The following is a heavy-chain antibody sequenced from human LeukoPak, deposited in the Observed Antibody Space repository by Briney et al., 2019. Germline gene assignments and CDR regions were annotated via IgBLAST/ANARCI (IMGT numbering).Heavy chain of an antibody. V-gene: IGHV4-39*07. J-gene: IGHJ4*02. CDR1: GGSITSSTYY. CDR3: ARGLYGYGSDFDY. CDR2: IFYSGSASGST. D-gene: IGHD5-18*01. Sequence: SSETLSLTCTVSGGSITSSTYYWGWIRQPPGKGLEWIGTIFYSGSASGSTYYNPSLKSRVTISVDTSKNQFSLKVSSVTAADTAVYYCARGLYGYGSDFDYWGQGTLVTVSS.